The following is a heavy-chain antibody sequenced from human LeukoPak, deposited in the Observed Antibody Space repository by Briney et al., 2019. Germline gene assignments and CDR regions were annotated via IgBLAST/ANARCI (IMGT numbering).Heavy chain of an antibody. CDR2: INPNSGGT. Sequence: GASVKVSCKASGYTFTGYYMHWVRQAPGQGLEWMGWINPNSGGTNYAQKFQGRVTMTRDTSISTAYKELSRLRSDDTAVYYCARENWNDVHYYYYYMDVWGKGTTVTVSS. CDR3: ARENWNDVHYYYYYMDV. J-gene: IGHJ6*03. V-gene: IGHV1-2*02. CDR1: GYTFTGYY. D-gene: IGHD1-1*01.